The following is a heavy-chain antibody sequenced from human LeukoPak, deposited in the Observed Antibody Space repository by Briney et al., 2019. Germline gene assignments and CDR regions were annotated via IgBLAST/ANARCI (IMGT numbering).Heavy chain of an antibody. CDR3: ARAHPDRYCSSTSCTIPRLVDY. CDR1: GYTFTGYY. D-gene: IGHD2-2*01. Sequence: ASVKVSCKASGYTFTGYYMHWVRQAPGQGLEWMGWINPNSGGTNYAQRFHGRVTLTRDTSISTAYMELSRLRSDDTAVYYCARAHPDRYCSSTSCTIPRLVDYWGQGTLVTVSS. CDR2: INPNSGGT. J-gene: IGHJ4*02. V-gene: IGHV1-2*02.